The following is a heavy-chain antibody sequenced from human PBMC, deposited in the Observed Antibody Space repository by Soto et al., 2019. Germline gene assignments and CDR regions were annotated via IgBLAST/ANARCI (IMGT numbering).Heavy chain of an antibody. CDR3: ARVLTYGSGSYYKGGWFDP. CDR2: INPNSGGA. CDR1: GYTFTGYY. D-gene: IGHD3-10*01. V-gene: IGHV1-2*02. Sequence: ASVKVSCKASGYTFTGYYMHWVRQAPGQGLEWMGWINPNSGGANYAQKFQGRVTMTRDTSISTAYMELSRLRSDDTAVYYCARVLTYGSGSYYKGGWFDPWGQGTLVTVSS. J-gene: IGHJ5*02.